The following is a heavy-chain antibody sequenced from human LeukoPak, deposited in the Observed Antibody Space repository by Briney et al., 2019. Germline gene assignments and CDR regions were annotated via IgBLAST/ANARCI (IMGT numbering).Heavy chain of an antibody. Sequence: PSETLSLTCTVSGGSISTYYWSRIRQAPGKGLEWIGYINYSGSTDYNPSLKSRVTISVDTSKNQLSLKMRSVTAADTAVYYCAREYSSFEYWGQGTLVTVSS. CDR1: GGSISTYY. J-gene: IGHJ4*02. D-gene: IGHD6-13*01. CDR3: AREYSSFEY. CDR2: INYSGST. V-gene: IGHV4-59*01.